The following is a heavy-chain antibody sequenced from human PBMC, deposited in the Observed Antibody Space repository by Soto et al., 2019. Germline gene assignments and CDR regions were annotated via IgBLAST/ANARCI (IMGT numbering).Heavy chain of an antibody. D-gene: IGHD3-10*01. J-gene: IGHJ6*03. CDR3: TTDNGSGSYFGLYYYYMDV. V-gene: IGHV3-15*01. CDR2: IKSKTDGGTT. CDR1: GFTFSNAW. Sequence: GGSLRLSCAASGFTFSNAWMSWVRQAPGKGLEWVGRIKSKTDGGTTDYAAPVKGRFTISRDDSKNTLYLQMNSLKTEDTAVYYCTTDNGSGSYFGLYYYYMDVWGKGTTVTVSS.